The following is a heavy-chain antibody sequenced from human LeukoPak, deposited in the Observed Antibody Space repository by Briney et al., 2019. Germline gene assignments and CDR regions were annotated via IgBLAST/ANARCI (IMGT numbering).Heavy chain of an antibody. Sequence: GGSLRLSCAVSGFTFDDYGMSWVRQAPGKGLEWVSGINWNGGSTGYADSVKGRFTISRDNAKNSLYLQMNSLRAEDTALYYCPRPSFPLRYFHWFSSPCYMDVWGKGTTVTVSS. D-gene: IGHD3-9*01. J-gene: IGHJ6*03. CDR2: INWNGGST. CDR3: PRPSFPLRYFHWFSSPCYMDV. CDR1: GFTFDDYG. V-gene: IGHV3-20*04.